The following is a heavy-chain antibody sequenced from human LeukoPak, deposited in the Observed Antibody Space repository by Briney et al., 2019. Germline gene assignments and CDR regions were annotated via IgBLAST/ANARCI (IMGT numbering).Heavy chain of an antibody. CDR2: ISSSSSYI. Sequence: GGSLRLSCAASGFTFSSYSMNWVRQAPGKGLEWVSSISSSSSYIYYADSVKGRFTISRDNAKNSLYLQMNSLRAEDTAVYYCARDGSSDAFDIWGQGTMVTVSS. CDR1: GFTFSSYS. D-gene: IGHD1-26*01. CDR3: ARDGSSDAFDI. J-gene: IGHJ3*02. V-gene: IGHV3-21*01.